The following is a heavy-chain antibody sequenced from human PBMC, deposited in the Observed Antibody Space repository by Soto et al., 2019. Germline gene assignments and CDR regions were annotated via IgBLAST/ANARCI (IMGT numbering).Heavy chain of an antibody. J-gene: IGHJ4*02. V-gene: IGHV4-59*08. CDR3: ARSDIVVVPAAMSFDY. CDR1: GGSISSYY. D-gene: IGHD2-2*01. CDR2: IYYSGST. Sequence: SETLSLTCTVSGGSISSYYWSWIRQPPGKGLEWIGYIYYSGSTNYNPSLKSRVTISVDTSKNQFSLKLSSVTAADTAVYYCARSDIVVVPAAMSFDYWGQGTLVTVSS.